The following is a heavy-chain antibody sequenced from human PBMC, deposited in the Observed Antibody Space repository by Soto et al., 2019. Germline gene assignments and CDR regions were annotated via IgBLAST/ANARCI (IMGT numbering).Heavy chain of an antibody. Sequence: VKVSCKASRVAFSKFIVTWVRQAPGLGLEWVGGIIPIFGTANYAQKFQGRVTITADESTSTSYMEVNNPRSEDTAVYYCAKVRYSSPMGYYYGMDVWGQGTTVTVSS. CDR2: IIPIFGTA. CDR3: AKVRYSSPMGYYYGMDV. D-gene: IGHD6-19*01. V-gene: IGHV1-69*01. J-gene: IGHJ6*02. CDR1: RVAFSKFI.